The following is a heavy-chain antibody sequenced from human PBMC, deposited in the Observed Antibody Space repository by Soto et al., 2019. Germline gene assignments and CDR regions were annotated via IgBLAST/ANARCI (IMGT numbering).Heavy chain of an antibody. Sequence: GGSLRLSCAASGFTFSSYSMNWVRQAPGKGLEWVSSISSSSSYIYYADSVKGRFTISRDNAKNSLYLQMNSLRAEDTAVYYCARAYSSCWYGAYYYYYYGMDVWGQGTTVTVSS. CDR2: ISSSSSYI. CDR3: ARAYSSCWYGAYYYYYYGMDV. D-gene: IGHD6-13*01. V-gene: IGHV3-21*01. J-gene: IGHJ6*02. CDR1: GFTFSSYS.